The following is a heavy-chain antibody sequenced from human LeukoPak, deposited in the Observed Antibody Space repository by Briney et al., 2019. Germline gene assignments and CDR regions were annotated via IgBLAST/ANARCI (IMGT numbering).Heavy chain of an antibody. Sequence: ASVKVSCKASGYTFIDYYMHWVRQAPGQGLEWMGWINPNSGGTNYAQNFQGRVTMTRDTSISTAYMELSRLRSDGTAVYYCARAPRDSASSWGQGTLVTVSS. J-gene: IGHJ5*02. V-gene: IGHV1-2*02. CDR3: ARAPRDSASS. CDR2: INPNSGGT. D-gene: IGHD3/OR15-3a*01. CDR1: GYTFIDYY.